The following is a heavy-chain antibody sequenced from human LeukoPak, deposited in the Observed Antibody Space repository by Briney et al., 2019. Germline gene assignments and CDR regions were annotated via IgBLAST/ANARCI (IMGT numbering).Heavy chain of an antibody. V-gene: IGHV4-38-2*02. CDR3: ARDEWRDYYYYCMDV. J-gene: IGHJ6*03. D-gene: IGHD2-8*01. CDR2: IYHTGTT. CDR1: GFSISSAYY. Sequence: SETLSLTCTVSGFSISSAYYWVWIRQPPGKGLEYIGSIYHTGTTYYSPSLRSRVTISLDTSKNQFSLNLSSVTAADTAVYYCARDEWRDYYYYCMDVWGKGTTVTVSS.